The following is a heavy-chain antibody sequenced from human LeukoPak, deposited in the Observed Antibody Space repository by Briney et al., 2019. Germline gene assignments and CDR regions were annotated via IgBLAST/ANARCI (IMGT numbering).Heavy chain of an antibody. CDR2: FYRGDST. J-gene: IGHJ4*02. D-gene: IGHD2-15*01. V-gene: IGHV3-53*01. CDR1: GFTFSSSY. Sequence: GGSLRLSCAASGFTFSSSYMYWVRQAPGKGLEWVSFFYRGDSTYYAESVRGRFTISRDNSKNTLYLLMNSLIPEDTAVYYCAREVVSIPSYFDSWGQGTLVTVSS. CDR3: AREVVSIPSYFDS.